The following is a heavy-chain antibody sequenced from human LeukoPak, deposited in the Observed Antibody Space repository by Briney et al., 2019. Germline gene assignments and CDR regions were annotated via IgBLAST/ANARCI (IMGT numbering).Heavy chain of an antibody. CDR2: IYYSGST. J-gene: IGHJ5*02. CDR1: GGSISSSSYY. Sequence: SETLSLTCTVSGGSISSSSYYWGWIRQPPGKGLEWIGSIYYSGSTYYNPSLKSRVTISVDTSKNQFSLKLSSVTAADTAVYYCARQEGSSWKKTSGWFDPWGQGTLVTVSS. V-gene: IGHV4-39*01. CDR3: ARQEGSSWKKTSGWFDP. D-gene: IGHD6-13*01.